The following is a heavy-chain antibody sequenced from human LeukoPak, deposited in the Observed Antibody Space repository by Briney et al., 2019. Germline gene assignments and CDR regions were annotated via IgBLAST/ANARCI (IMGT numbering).Heavy chain of an antibody. CDR3: ARGRLKGIAARSQGF. D-gene: IGHD6-13*01. Sequence: PGGSLRLSCAASGFTFSSYAMSWIRQAPGKGLEWVSYISSSGSTIYYADSVKGRFTISRDNAKNSLYLQMNSLRAEDTAVYYCARGRLKGIAARSQGFWGQGTLVTVSS. CDR2: ISSSGSTI. V-gene: IGHV3-11*04. CDR1: GFTFSSYA. J-gene: IGHJ4*02.